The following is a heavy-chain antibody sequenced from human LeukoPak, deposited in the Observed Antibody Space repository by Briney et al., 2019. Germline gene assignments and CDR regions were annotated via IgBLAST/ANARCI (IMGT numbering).Heavy chain of an antibody. J-gene: IGHJ6*02. CDR3: ARHESGIAAALDYYYYYGMDV. D-gene: IGHD6-13*01. CDR2: ISYDGSNK. CDR1: GFTFSSYA. Sequence: GGSLRLSCSASGFTFSSYAMHWVRQAPGKGLEWVAVISYDGSNKYYADSVKGRFTISRDNSKNTLYLQMNSLRAEDTAVYYCARHESGIAAALDYYYYYGMDVWGQGTTVTVSS. V-gene: IGHV3-30-3*01.